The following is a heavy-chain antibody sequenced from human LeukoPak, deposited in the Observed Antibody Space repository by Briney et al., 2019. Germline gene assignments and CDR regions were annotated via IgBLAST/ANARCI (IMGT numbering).Heavy chain of an antibody. J-gene: IGHJ4*02. CDR3: ASMYYDFWSGSSGAFDY. CDR2: IYYSGST. V-gene: IGHV4-39*07. D-gene: IGHD3-3*01. Sequence: SETLSLTCTVSGGSISSSSYYWGWIRQPPGKGLEWIGSIYYSGSTYYNPPLKSRVTISVDTSKNQFSLKLSSVTAADTAVYYCASMYYDFWSGSSGAFDYWGQGTLVTVSS. CDR1: GGSISSSSYY.